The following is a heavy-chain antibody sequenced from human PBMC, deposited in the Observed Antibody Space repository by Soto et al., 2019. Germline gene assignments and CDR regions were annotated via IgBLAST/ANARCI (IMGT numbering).Heavy chain of an antibody. Sequence: GSLRLSCAASGFTFSNYGMHWVRQAPGKGLEWVAIIWHDGNNKYYADSVRGRFIISRDNSKNRLYLQMNSLRAEDTAVYHCASDLVGASDSYGLDVWGQGTPVTVSS. CDR3: ASDLVGASDSYGLDV. V-gene: IGHV3-33*01. CDR2: IWHDGNNK. D-gene: IGHD1-26*01. CDR1: GFTFSNYG. J-gene: IGHJ6*02.